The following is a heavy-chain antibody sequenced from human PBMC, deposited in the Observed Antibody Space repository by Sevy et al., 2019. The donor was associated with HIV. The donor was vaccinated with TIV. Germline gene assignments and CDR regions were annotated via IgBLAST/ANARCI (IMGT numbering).Heavy chain of an antibody. V-gene: IGHV1-46*01. CDR1: GYTFTSYY. D-gene: IGHD3-3*01. CDR3: VREVDYDFWRGRRGMDV. J-gene: IGHJ6*02. CDR2: INPSGGST. Sequence: ASVKVSCKASGYTFTSYYMHWVRQAPGQGLEWMGIINPSGGSTSYAQKFQGRVTMTRDTSTSTVYMELSSLRSEDTAVEYCVREVDYDFWRGRRGMDVWGQGTTVTVSS.